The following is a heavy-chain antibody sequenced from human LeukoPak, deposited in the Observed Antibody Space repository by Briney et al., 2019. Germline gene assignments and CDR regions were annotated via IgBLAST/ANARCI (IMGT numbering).Heavy chain of an antibody. CDR1: GFTFSSYA. V-gene: IGHV3-23*01. J-gene: IGHJ4*02. CDR2: ISGSGGST. CDR3: AKGHYYGSGSLDY. Sequence: GSLGLSCAASGFTFSSYAMSWVRQAPGKGLEWVSAISGSGGSTYYADSVKGRFTISRDNSKDTLYVQMNSLRAEDTAVYYCAKGHYYGSGSLDYWGQGTLVTVSS. D-gene: IGHD3-10*01.